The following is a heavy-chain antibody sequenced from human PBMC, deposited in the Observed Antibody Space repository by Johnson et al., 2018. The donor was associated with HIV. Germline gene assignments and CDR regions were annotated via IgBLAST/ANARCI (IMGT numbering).Heavy chain of an antibody. D-gene: IGHD3-10*01. CDR3: TRVPTYYYGSGSYLDGFDI. V-gene: IGHV3-49*03. CDR2: IRSNVYGGTT. Sequence: VQLVESGGGVVQPGGSLRLSCAASGFKFGDYAVSWFRQAPGKGLEWVGFIRSNVYGGTTGYAASVKGRFTNPSDNSKGTAYLQINSLKTEDKAVYYCTRVPTYYYGSGSYLDGFDIWGQGTVVTVSS. J-gene: IGHJ3*02. CDR1: GFKFGDYA.